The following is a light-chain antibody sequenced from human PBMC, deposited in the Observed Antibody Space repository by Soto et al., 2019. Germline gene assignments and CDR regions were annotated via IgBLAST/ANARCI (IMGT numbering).Light chain of an antibody. J-gene: IGLJ1*01. CDR2: EVS. Sequence: QSVLTQPASVSASPGQSVTISCTGTTSDVGSYNYVSWYQQYPGKAPKLMIYEVSYRPSGVSNRLSGSKSGNTASLTISGLRAEDEADHYCSSYSSSSTLYVFGTGTKLTVL. CDR1: TSDVGSYNY. CDR3: SSYSSSSTLYV. V-gene: IGLV2-14*01.